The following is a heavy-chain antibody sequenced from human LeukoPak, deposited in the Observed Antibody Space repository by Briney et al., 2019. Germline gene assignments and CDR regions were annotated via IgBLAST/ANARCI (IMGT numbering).Heavy chain of an antibody. J-gene: IGHJ4*02. V-gene: IGHV3-30*04. CDR1: GFNFVNYA. Sequence: PGGSLRPSCAASGFNFVNYAMHWVRQAPGKGLDWVALISYDGSFQSYADSVKGRFTISRDSSTNTVSLQMNSLRDEDTAMYYCAREIRGYYAAYWGQGILVTVSS. CDR3: AREIRGYYAAY. D-gene: IGHD3-3*01. CDR2: ISYDGSFQ.